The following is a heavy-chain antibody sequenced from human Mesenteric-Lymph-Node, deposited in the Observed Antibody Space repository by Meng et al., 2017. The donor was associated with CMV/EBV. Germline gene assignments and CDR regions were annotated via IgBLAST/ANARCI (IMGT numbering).Heavy chain of an antibody. D-gene: IGHD3-10*02. Sequence: GSLRLSCAASGLTLSTYAMSWVRQAPGKGLEWIGEINHSGTTNYNPSLKSRVTISVDTSKNQFSLKLSSVTAAETAVYYCARDLTTMSQGVFDIWGQGTMVTVSS. J-gene: IGHJ3*02. CDR2: INHSGTT. CDR3: ARDLTTMSQGVFDI. V-gene: IGHV4-4*02. CDR1: GLTLSTYA.